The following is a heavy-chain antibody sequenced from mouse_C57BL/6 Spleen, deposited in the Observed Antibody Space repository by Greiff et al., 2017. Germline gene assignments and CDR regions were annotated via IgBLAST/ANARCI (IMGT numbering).Heavy chain of an antibody. J-gene: IGHJ2*01. V-gene: IGHV1-55*01. CDR2: IYPGSGST. D-gene: IGHD3-1*01. CDR3: ARSPSLGY. CDR1: GFTFTSYW. Sequence: QVQLQQPGAELVKPGASVKMSCTASGFTFTSYWITWVKQRPGQGLEWIGDIYPGSGSTNYNEKFKSKATLTVYTSSSTAYMQLSSLTSEDSAVYYCARSPSLGYWRQGTTLTVSS.